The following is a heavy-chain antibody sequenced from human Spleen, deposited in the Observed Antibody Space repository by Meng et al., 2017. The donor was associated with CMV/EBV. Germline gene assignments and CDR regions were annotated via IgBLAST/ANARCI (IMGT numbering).Heavy chain of an antibody. CDR2: INHSGST. V-gene: IGHV4-34*01. D-gene: IGHD2-2*01. CDR1: GGSFSGYY. CDR3: ARARCSTPNCHMYYFDS. Sequence: GSLRLSCAVYGGSFSGYYWSWIRQPPGKGLEWIGEINHSGSTNYNPSLKSRVTISVDTSKNQFSLKLSSVTAADTAVYYCARARCSTPNCHMYYFDSWGRGTLVTVSS. J-gene: IGHJ4*02.